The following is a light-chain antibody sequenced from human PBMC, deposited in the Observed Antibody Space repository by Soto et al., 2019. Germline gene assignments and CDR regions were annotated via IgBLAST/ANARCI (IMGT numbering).Light chain of an antibody. Sequence: ETVLTQSPGTLSLSPGESATLSCRASQSVTSNYLAWFQQKPGQAPRLLIFGASSRATGVPDRFSGSGSGTDFTLTISRLEPEDFAVYYSQQYGYSRDTFGQGTKLEIK. J-gene: IGKJ2*01. CDR1: QSVTSNY. CDR3: QQYGYSRDT. CDR2: GAS. V-gene: IGKV3-20*01.